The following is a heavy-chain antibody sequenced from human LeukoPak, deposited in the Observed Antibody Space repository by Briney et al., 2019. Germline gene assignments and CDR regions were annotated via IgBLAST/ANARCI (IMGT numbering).Heavy chain of an antibody. CDR2: IYYSGST. J-gene: IGHJ3*02. Sequence: SETLSLTCAVYGGSFSGYYWSWIRQPPGKGLEWIGYIYYSGSTNYNPSLKSRVTISVDTSKNQFSLKLSSVTAADTAVYYCVRGPGRISMIMDRDVFDIWGQGTVVTVSS. V-gene: IGHV4-59*01. D-gene: IGHD3-22*01. CDR1: GGSFSGYY. CDR3: VRGPGRISMIMDRDVFDI.